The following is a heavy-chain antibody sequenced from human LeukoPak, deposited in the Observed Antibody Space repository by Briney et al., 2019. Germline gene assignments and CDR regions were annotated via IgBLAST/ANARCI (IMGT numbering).Heavy chain of an antibody. J-gene: IGHJ5*02. V-gene: IGHV1-2*02. Sequence: ASVKVSCKGSGYTFIDYYMHWVRQAPGQGLEWMGWINPYNVGTNYLRKFQGRVTMTRDTSISTAYMELSSLTSDDTAIYYCAAFVAGVTPHNWFDPRGQGTLVTVSS. CDR1: GYTFIDYY. CDR2: INPYNVGT. CDR3: AAFVAGVTPHNWFDP. D-gene: IGHD3-10*01.